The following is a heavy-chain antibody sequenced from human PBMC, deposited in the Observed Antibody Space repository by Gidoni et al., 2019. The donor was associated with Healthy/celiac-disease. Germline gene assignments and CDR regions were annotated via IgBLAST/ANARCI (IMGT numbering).Heavy chain of an antibody. Sequence: QVTWKESGPVLVRPTDTPTLHSTVPGFSHRNPRLGASWIRQHPGKAHQLLSHIFSNDEKSYSTSLKSRLTISTDTSKSHVVLTMTNMDPVDTATYYCARIVYRGLVAVAPTIDPCGQRTLVTVSS. CDR1: GFSHRNPRLG. CDR3: ARIVYRGLVAVAPTIDP. CDR2: IFSNDEK. D-gene: IGHD6-19*01. J-gene: IGHJ5*02. V-gene: IGHV2-26*01.